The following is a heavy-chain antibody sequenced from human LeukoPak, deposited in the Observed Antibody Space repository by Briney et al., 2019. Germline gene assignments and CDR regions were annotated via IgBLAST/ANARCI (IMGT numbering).Heavy chain of an antibody. V-gene: IGHV3-7*01. CDR3: ARDSGMITFGGVMDY. D-gene: IGHD3-16*01. J-gene: IGHJ4*02. CDR2: IKQDGSEK. CDR1: GFTFSRNW. Sequence: GGSLRLSCAASGFTFSRNWMSWVRQAPGKGLEWVANIKQDGSEKYYVDSVKGRFTISRDNAKNSLYLQMNSLRVEDTAVYYCARDSGMITFGGVMDYWGQGSLVTVSS.